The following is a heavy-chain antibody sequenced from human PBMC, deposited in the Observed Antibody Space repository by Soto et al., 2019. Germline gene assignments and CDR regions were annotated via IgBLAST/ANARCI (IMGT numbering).Heavy chain of an antibody. V-gene: IGHV4-30-4*01. CDR3: ARAVVDDAFDI. D-gene: IGHD2-15*01. J-gene: IGHJ3*02. CDR1: GGSISSGDYY. CDR2: IYYSGST. Sequence: SETLSLTCTVSGGSISSGDYYWSWIRQPPGKGLEWIGYIYYSGSTYYNPSPKSRVTISVDTSKNQFPLKLSSVTAADTAVYYCARAVVDDAFDIWGQGTMVTVSS.